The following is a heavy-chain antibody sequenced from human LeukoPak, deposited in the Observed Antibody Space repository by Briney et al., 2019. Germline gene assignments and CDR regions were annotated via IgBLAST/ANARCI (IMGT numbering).Heavy chain of an antibody. V-gene: IGHV3-23*01. Sequence: GGSLRLSCADSGFTFSSYAMGWVRQAPGKGLEWVSAICGSGGSTYYADSVKGRFTISRDNSKNTLYLQLNSLRAEDTDVYYCANDPRYGGYDFSFDYWGQGTLATVSS. CDR3: ANDPRYGGYDFSFDY. CDR1: GFTFSSYA. J-gene: IGHJ4*02. D-gene: IGHD5-12*01. CDR2: ICGSGGST.